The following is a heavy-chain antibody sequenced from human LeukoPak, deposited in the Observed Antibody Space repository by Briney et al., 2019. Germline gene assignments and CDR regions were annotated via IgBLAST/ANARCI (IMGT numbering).Heavy chain of an antibody. CDR2: ISNSDSGGST. V-gene: IGHV3-23*01. CDR1: GFTFNSYA. CDR3: ARDRGVGAPAVYYFDY. Sequence: GGSLRLSCAASGFTFNSYAMSWVRQAPGKGLEWVSGISNSDSGGSTYYADSVKGRFTISRDNSNNTLYLQMNSLRGEDTAVYYCARDRGVGAPAVYYFDYWGQGTLVTVSS. J-gene: IGHJ4*02. D-gene: IGHD1-26*01.